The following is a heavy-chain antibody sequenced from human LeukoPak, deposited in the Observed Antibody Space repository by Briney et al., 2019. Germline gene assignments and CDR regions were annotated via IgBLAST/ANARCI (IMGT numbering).Heavy chain of an antibody. CDR3: ARDATGYSSSWYNDAFDI. CDR1: GFTFSSYA. D-gene: IGHD6-13*01. CDR2: ISYDGSNK. V-gene: IGHV3-30-3*01. Sequence: GGSLRLSCAASGFTFSSYAMHWVRQAPGKGLEWVAVISYDGSNKYYADSVKGRFTISRDSSKNTLYLQMNSLRAEDTAVYYCARDATGYSSSWYNDAFDIWGQGTMVTVSS. J-gene: IGHJ3*02.